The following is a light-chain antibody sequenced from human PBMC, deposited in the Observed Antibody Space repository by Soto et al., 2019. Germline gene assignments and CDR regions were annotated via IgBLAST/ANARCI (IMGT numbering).Light chain of an antibody. CDR2: WAS. CDR3: QQYYSTPLT. J-gene: IGKJ4*01. CDR1: QSVLYTSNNKSY. V-gene: IGKV4-1*01. Sequence: DIVMTQSPDSLPVSLGEKANINCKSSQSVLYTSNNKSYLAWYQQRPGQPPQLLISWASTRESGFPDRFSGSGSGTDSTLTTSSLQAEVVTVYYSQQYYSTPLTFGGGTKVEIK.